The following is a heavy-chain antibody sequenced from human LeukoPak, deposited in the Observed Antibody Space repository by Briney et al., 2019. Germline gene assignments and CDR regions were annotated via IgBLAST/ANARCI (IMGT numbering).Heavy chain of an antibody. CDR1: GGTFSSYA. CDR3: ASEGIFTIFGVVTPEYYFDY. J-gene: IGHJ4*02. Sequence: WASVKVSCKASGGTFSSYAISWVRQAPGQGLEWMGWINPNSGGTNYAQKFQGRVTMTRDTSISTAYMELSRLRSDDTAVYYCASEGIFTIFGVVTPEYYFDYWGQGTLVTVSS. CDR2: INPNSGGT. D-gene: IGHD3-3*01. V-gene: IGHV1-2*02.